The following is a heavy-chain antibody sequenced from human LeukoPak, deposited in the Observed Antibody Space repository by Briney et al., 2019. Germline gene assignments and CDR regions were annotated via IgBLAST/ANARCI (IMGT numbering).Heavy chain of an antibody. CDR3: ARTTEGYCSSTRCYGFDYYYYMDV. CDR2: IFYTGST. J-gene: IGHJ6*03. CDR1: GGSITSYY. V-gene: IGHV4-59*01. Sequence: PSETLSLTCTVSGGSITSYYWSWFRQPPGKGLEFIGYIFYTGSTNYNPSLKSRVTISVDTSKNQFSLKLSSVTAADTAVYYCARTTEGYCSSTRCYGFDYYYYMDVWGKGTTVTISS. D-gene: IGHD2-2*01.